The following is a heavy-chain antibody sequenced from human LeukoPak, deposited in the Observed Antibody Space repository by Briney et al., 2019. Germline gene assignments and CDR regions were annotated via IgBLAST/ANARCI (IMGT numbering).Heavy chain of an antibody. D-gene: IGHD3-22*01. CDR2: IYTSGST. CDR3: HMYYYDSSGYYFVY. J-gene: IGHJ4*02. V-gene: IGHV4-61*02. CDR1: GGSISSGSYY. Sequence: PSETLSLTCTVSGGSISSGSYYWSWIRQPAGKGLEWIGRIYTSGSTNYNPSLKSRVTISVDTSKNQFSLKLSSVTAADTAVYYCHMYYYDSSGYYFVYWGQGTLVTVSS.